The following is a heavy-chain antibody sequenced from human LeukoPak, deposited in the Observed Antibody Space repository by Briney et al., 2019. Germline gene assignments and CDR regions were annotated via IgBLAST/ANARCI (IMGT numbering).Heavy chain of an antibody. CDR2: IYYSGYT. CDR3: ARAPLPHGKSCFDH. V-gene: IGHV4-31*03. Sequence: PSQTLSLTCTVSGDSINNGNDYWSWIRQHPGRGLEWIGYIYYSGYTYYNPSLKSRVTISVDTSKNQFSLNLSSVTVADTAIYYCARAPLPHGKSCFDHWGQGTLVTVSS. CDR1: GDSINNGNDY. J-gene: IGHJ4*02.